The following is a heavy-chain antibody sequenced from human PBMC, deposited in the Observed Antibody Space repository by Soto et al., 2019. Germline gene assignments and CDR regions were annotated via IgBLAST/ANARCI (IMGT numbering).Heavy chain of an antibody. CDR3: ARDPRTARASAMDV. D-gene: IGHD6-6*01. V-gene: IGHV3-33*01. Sequence: GGSLRLSCAASGFIFSNFGMHWVRQAPGKGLEWVAGVWYDGSNGVSADSVKGRFTISRDNSKNTLYLQMTSLRAEDTAVYYCARDPRTARASAMDVWGQRTTVTVSS. CDR2: VWYDGSNG. J-gene: IGHJ6*02. CDR1: GFIFSNFG.